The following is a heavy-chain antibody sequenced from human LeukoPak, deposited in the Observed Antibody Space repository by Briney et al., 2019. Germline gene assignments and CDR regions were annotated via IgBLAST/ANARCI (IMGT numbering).Heavy chain of an antibody. V-gene: IGHV3-23*01. CDR3: AKVLRFDWLLPDY. CDR2: ISGSGGST. D-gene: IGHD3-9*01. CDR1: GFTFSNYA. Sequence: PGGSLRLSCAASGFTFSNYAMTWVRQAPGKGLECVSAISGSGGSTHYADSVKGRFTISRDNSKNTLSLQMDSLRAEDTAVYYCAKVLRFDWLLPDYWGQGTLVTVSS. J-gene: IGHJ4*02.